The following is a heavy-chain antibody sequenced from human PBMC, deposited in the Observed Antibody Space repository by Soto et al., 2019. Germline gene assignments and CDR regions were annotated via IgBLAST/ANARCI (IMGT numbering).Heavy chain of an antibody. V-gene: IGHV3-66*01. J-gene: IGHJ4*02. CDR3: ARMAVVTAMSFDY. D-gene: IGHD2-21*02. CDR1: GFTVSSNY. CDR2: IYSGGST. Sequence: GGSLRLSCAASGFTVSSNYMSWVRQAPGKGLEWVSVIYSGGSTYYADSVKGRFTISRDNSKNTLYLQMNSLRAEDTAVYYCARMAVVTAMSFDYWGQGTLVTVSS.